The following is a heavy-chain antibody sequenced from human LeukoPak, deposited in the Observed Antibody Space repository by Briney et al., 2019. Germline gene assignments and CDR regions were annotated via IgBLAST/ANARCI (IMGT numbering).Heavy chain of an antibody. CDR1: GGTFSSYA. Sequence: SVKVSCRASGGTFSSYAISWVRQAPGQGLEWMGRIIPILGIANYAQKFQGRVTITADKSTSTAYMELSSLRSEDTAVYYCAREASSGWYFGYWGQGTLVTVSS. D-gene: IGHD6-19*01. V-gene: IGHV1-69*04. CDR3: AREASSGWYFGY. CDR2: IIPILGIA. J-gene: IGHJ4*02.